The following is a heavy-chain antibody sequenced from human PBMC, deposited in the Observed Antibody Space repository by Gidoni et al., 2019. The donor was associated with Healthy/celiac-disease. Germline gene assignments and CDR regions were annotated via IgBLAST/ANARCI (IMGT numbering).Heavy chain of an antibody. CDR2: IRSKAYGGTT. CDR3: TKEDYYDSSGYPYNWFDP. Sequence: EVQLVESGGGLVQPGRSLRLSCTASGFTFGDYAMSWFRQAPGKGLEWVGFIRSKAYGGTTEYAASVKGRFTISRDDSKSIAYLQMNSLKTEDTAVYYCTKEDYYDSSGYPYNWFDPWGQGTLVTVSS. V-gene: IGHV3-49*03. CDR1: GFTFGDYA. J-gene: IGHJ5*02. D-gene: IGHD3-22*01.